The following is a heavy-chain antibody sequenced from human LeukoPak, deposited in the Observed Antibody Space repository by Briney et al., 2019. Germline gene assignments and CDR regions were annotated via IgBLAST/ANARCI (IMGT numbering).Heavy chain of an antibody. Sequence: SETLSLTCSVSGGSISSNNYYWGWIRQPPGKGLEWIGEINHSGSTNYNPSLKSRVTISVDTSKNQFSLKLSSATAADTAVYYCARSRQARWHNWFDPWGQGTLVTVSS. CDR1: GGSISSNNYY. J-gene: IGHJ5*02. D-gene: IGHD2-15*01. V-gene: IGHV4-39*07. CDR3: ARSRQARWHNWFDP. CDR2: INHSGST.